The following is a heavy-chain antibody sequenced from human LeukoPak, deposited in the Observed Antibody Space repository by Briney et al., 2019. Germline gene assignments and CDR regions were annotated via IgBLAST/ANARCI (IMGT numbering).Heavy chain of an antibody. CDR3: ARGVNIVVVTAIQGHYFDY. CDR1: GGSFSGYY. CDR2: INHSGST. Sequence: SETLSLTCAVYGGSFSGYYWSWIRQPPGKGLEWIGEINHSGSTNYNPSLKSRVTISVDTSKNQFSLKLSSVTAADMAVYYCARGVNIVVVTAIQGHYFDYWGQGTLVTVSS. J-gene: IGHJ4*02. V-gene: IGHV4-34*01. D-gene: IGHD2-21*02.